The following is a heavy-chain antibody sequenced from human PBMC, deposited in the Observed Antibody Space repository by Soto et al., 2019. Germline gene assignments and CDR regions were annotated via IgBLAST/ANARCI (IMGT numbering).Heavy chain of an antibody. CDR2: IYYSGST. D-gene: IGHD3-22*01. CDR3: ASRAYYYDSSGYSQDDY. CDR1: GGSISSYY. V-gene: IGHV4-59*01. J-gene: IGHJ4*02. Sequence: KPSETLSLTCTVSGGSISSYYWSWIRQPPGKGLEWIGYIYYSGSTNYNPSLKSRVTISVDTSKNQFSLKLSSVTAADTAVYYCASRAYYYDSSGYSQDDYWGQGTLVTVSS.